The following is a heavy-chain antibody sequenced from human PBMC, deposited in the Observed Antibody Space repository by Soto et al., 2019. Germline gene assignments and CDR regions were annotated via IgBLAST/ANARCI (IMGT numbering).Heavy chain of an antibody. D-gene: IGHD3-10*01. V-gene: IGHV1-46*03. CDR3: ARASYGSGSSNPYYFDY. J-gene: IGHJ4*02. Sequence: ASVKVSCKASGYTFTSYYMHWVRQAPGQGLEWMGIINPSGGSTSYAQKFQGRVTMTRDTSTSTVYMELSSLRSEDTAVYYCARASYGSGSSNPYYFDYWGRGTLVTVSS. CDR1: GYTFTSYY. CDR2: INPSGGST.